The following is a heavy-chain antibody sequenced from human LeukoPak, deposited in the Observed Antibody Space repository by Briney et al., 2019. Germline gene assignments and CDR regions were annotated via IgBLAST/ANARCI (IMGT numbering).Heavy chain of an antibody. D-gene: IGHD6-6*01. Sequence: GGSLRLSCAASGFTFSSYAMSWVRQAPGKGLEWVSAISGSGGSTYYADSVKGRFTISRDNSKNTLHLQMNSLRAEDTAVYYCAKEGHIAARPGGRYYYYYGMDVWGQGTTVTVSS. CDR3: AKEGHIAARPGGRYYYYYGMDV. J-gene: IGHJ6*02. V-gene: IGHV3-23*01. CDR1: GFTFSSYA. CDR2: ISGSGGST.